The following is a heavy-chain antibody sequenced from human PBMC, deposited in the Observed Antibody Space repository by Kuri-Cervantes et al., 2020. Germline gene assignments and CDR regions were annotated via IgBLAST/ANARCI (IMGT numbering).Heavy chain of an antibody. J-gene: IGHJ4*02. CDR1: GFTVSSNY. CDR2: IYSCGSK. V-gene: IGHV3-66*03. D-gene: IGHD3-10*01. Sequence: GESLKISCAASGFTVSSNYMSWVRQAPGKGLEWVSVIYSCGSKYYTDSVRGRFTISRDNSKNMVFLQMNSLRAEDTAVYYCARDIGGSGSFGYWGQGTLVTVSS. CDR3: ARDIGGSGSFGY.